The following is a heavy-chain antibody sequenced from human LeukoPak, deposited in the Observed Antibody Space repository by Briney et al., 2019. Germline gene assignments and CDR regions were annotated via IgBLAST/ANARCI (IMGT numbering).Heavy chain of an antibody. V-gene: IGHV4-34*01. Sequence: SETLTLTCAVYGGSFSGYYWSWIRQPPGKGLEWIGEINHSGSTNYNPSLKGRVTISVDTSKNQFSLKLSSVTAADTAVYYCARGYCSSTSCQGRGFDPWGQGTLVTVSS. CDR2: INHSGST. CDR3: ARGYCSSTSCQGRGFDP. J-gene: IGHJ5*02. CDR1: GGSFSGYY. D-gene: IGHD2-2*01.